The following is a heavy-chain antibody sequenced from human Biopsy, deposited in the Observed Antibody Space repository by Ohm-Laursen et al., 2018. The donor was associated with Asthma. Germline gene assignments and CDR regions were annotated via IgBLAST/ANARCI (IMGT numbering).Heavy chain of an antibody. V-gene: IGHV3-33*01. Sequence: RSLRLSCAAPGFTFMTYGMHWVRQVPGRGLEWVATVGSDESYTDHADSVKGRFTISRDNAKNSLYLQMNSLRAEDTAVYYCARDSYSSGLYDDFESWGQGTLVTVSS. CDR3: ARDSYSSGLYDDFES. CDR2: VGSDESYT. J-gene: IGHJ4*02. D-gene: IGHD6-19*01. CDR1: GFTFMTYG.